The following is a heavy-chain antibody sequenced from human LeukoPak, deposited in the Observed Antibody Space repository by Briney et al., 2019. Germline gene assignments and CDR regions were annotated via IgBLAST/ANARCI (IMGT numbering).Heavy chain of an antibody. J-gene: IGHJ3*02. V-gene: IGHV4-61*02. CDR3: ARDGTYYYDSSGYLIRANGAFDI. CDR2: IYTSGST. D-gene: IGHD3-22*01. Sequence: SETLSLTCTVSGGSISSGSYYWSWLRQPAGKGLEWLGRIYTSGSTNYNPSLKSRVTISVDTSKNQFSLKLSSVTAADTAVYYCARDGTYYYDSSGYLIRANGAFDIWGQGTMVTVSS. CDR1: GGSISSGSYY.